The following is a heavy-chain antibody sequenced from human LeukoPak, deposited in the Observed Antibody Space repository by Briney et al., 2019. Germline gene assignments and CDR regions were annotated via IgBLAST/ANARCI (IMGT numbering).Heavy chain of an antibody. CDR2: ISSSSSYI. Sequence: GGSLRLSCAASGFTFSTYSMNWVRQAPGKGLEWVSSISSSSSYIYYADSVKGRFTISRDNAKNSLSLQMNSLRAEDTAVYYCARDREYVPDFWGQGTLVTVSS. D-gene: IGHD2-2*01. CDR1: GFTFSTYS. V-gene: IGHV3-21*01. CDR3: ARDREYVPDF. J-gene: IGHJ4*02.